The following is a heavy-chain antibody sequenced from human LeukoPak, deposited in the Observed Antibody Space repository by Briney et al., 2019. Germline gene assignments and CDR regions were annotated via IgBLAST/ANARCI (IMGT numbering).Heavy chain of an antibody. V-gene: IGHV1-18*01. Sequence: GASVKVSCKASGYTFTSYGISWVRQAPGQGLERMAWIKTYNGDINFAQKFQGRVTMTTDTSTSTAYMELRSLRSDDTAVYYCARETSIAEAGTRGDYWGQGTLVTVSS. J-gene: IGHJ4*02. CDR2: IKTYNGDI. CDR3: ARETSIAEAGTRGDY. D-gene: IGHD6-13*01. CDR1: GYTFTSYG.